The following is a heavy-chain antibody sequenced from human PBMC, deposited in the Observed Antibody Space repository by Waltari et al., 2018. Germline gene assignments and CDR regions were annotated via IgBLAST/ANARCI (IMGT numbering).Heavy chain of an antibody. J-gene: IGHJ4*02. D-gene: IGHD6-13*01. V-gene: IGHV3-48*03. CDR1: GFTFSTYD. CDR3: VRDNSSPRVYFNN. Sequence: EVQLVESGGGLAPPGGSLGLSCAASGFTFSTYDMNWVRQAPGKGLEWVSIIGRSGSGIYYADSVKGRFTISRDNAKNSLYLQMNSLRAEDTAVYYCVRDNSSPRVYFNNWGQGTLVTVSS. CDR2: IGRSGSGI.